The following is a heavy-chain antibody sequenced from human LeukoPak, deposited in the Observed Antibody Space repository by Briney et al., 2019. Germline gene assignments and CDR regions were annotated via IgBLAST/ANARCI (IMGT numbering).Heavy chain of an antibody. CDR1: GYTFTGYY. CDR2: INPNSGGT. Sequence: GASVKVSCKASGYTFTGYYMHWVRQAPGQGLEWMGWINPNSGGTNYAQTFQGRVTMTRHTSIRTAYMELSSLRSDDTAVYYCARERIAAAATFYYYGMDVWGQGTTVTVSS. D-gene: IGHD6-13*01. J-gene: IGHJ6*02. V-gene: IGHV1-2*02. CDR3: ARERIAAAATFYYYGMDV.